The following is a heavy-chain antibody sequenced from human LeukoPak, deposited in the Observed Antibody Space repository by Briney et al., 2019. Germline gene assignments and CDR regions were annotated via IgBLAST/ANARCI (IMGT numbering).Heavy chain of an antibody. CDR3: ARGVVVGATFSGFDI. V-gene: IGHV6-1*01. J-gene: IGHJ3*02. CDR2: TYYRSKWYN. Sequence: SQTLSLTFAISGDSVSSNSATWNWIRPSPSRGLEWLGRTYYRSKWYNDYAVSVKSRITINPGTSKNQFSLQLNSVTPEDTAMYYCARGVVVGATFSGFDIWGQGTMVTVSS. D-gene: IGHD1-26*01. CDR1: GDSVSSNSAT.